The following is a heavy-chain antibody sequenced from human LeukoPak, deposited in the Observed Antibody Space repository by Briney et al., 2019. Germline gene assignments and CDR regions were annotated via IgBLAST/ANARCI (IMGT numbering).Heavy chain of an antibody. V-gene: IGHV3-30*04. D-gene: IGHD3-9*01. Sequence: GRSLRLSCAASGFTFSSYAMHWVRQAPGKGLEWVAVISYDGSNKYYADSVKGRFTISRDSSKNTLYLHMNSLRAEDTAVYYCARDRAYYDILTGYYPHYYYYYYMDVWGKGTTVTVSS. J-gene: IGHJ6*03. CDR3: ARDRAYYDILTGYYPHYYYYYYMDV. CDR2: ISYDGSNK. CDR1: GFTFSSYA.